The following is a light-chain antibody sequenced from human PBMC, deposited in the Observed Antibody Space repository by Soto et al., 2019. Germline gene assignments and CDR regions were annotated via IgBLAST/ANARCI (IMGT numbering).Light chain of an antibody. Sequence: EIVMTQSPATLFVSPGERVTLSCRASRSVITNLAWYQHKPGQAPRLLIYGASTRAADIAARFSGSGSGTEFTLTISSLQSEDFAIYYCQQYNDWPLPTFGGGTKVEIK. CDR2: GAS. J-gene: IGKJ4*01. CDR3: QQYNDWPLPT. V-gene: IGKV3-15*01. CDR1: RSVITN.